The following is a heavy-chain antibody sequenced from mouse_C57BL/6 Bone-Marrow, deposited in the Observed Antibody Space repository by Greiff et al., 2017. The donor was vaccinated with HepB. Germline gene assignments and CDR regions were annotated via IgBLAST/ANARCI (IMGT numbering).Heavy chain of an antibody. J-gene: IGHJ3*01. D-gene: IGHD2-10*02. Sequence: EVKLEESGGGLVQPGGSLKLSCAASGFTFSDYYMYWVRQTPEKRLEWVAYISNGGGSTYYPDTVKGRFTISRDNAKNTLYLQMSRLKSEDTAMYYCARQSYGNYVGGFAYWGQGTLVTVSA. V-gene: IGHV5-12*01. CDR2: ISNGGGST. CDR1: GFTFSDYY. CDR3: ARQSYGNYVGGFAY.